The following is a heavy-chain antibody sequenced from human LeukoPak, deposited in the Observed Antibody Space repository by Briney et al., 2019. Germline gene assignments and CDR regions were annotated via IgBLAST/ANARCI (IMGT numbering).Heavy chain of an antibody. CDR3: ARGTDGYNIDY. CDR2: ISSSRGSYI. CDR1: GFTFSSYG. J-gene: IGHJ4*02. Sequence: GGSLRLSCAASGFTFSSYGMHWVRQAPGKGLEWVSSISSSRGSYIYYGDSVRGRFTVSRDNAKNLLYLQMNSLRVEDTAVYYCARGTDGYNIDYWGQGTVVTVSS. D-gene: IGHD5-24*01. V-gene: IGHV3-21*06.